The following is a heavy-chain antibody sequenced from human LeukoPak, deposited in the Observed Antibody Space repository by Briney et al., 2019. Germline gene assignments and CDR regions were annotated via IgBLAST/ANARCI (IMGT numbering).Heavy chain of an antibody. J-gene: IGHJ5*02. V-gene: IGHV3-30*02. CDR1: GFTFSSYG. D-gene: IGHD3-3*01. CDR3: ASFSYYDFWSGYSWFDP. CDR2: IRYDGSNK. Sequence: GGSLRLSCAASGFTFSSYGMHWVRQAPGKGLEWVAFIRYDGSNKYYADSVKGRFTISRDNSKNTLYLQMNSLRSEDTAVYYCASFSYYDFWSGYSWFDPWGQGTLVTVSS.